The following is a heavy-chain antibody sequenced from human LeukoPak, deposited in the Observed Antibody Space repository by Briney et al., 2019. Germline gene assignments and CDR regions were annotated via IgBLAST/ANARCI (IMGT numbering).Heavy chain of an antibody. V-gene: IGHV3-30*18. CDR1: GFGFSSFA. D-gene: IGHD3-10*01. J-gene: IGHJ4*02. CDR2: MSYDGSSE. CDR3: AKDIGSGSIRPYYLDY. Sequence: GGSLRLSCEGSGFTASGFGFSSFAMYWVRQAPGKGLEWVAVMSYDGSSEYYADSVKGRFTISRDNAKNSLYLQMNSLRAEDTALYYCAKDIGSGSIRPYYLDYWGQGTLVTVSS.